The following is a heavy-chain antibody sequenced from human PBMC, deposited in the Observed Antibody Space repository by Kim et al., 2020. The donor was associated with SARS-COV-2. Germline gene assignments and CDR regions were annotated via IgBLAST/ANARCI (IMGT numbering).Heavy chain of an antibody. CDR2: IDPSDSYT. J-gene: IGHJ6*02. CDR1: GYSFTSYW. CDR3: AGQRWIQLWQRYYYYGMDV. Sequence: GESLKISCKGSGYSFTSYWISWVRQMPGKGLEWMGRIDPSDSYTNYSPSFQGHVTISADKSISTAYLQWSSLKASDTAMYYCAGQRWIQLWQRYYYYGMDVWGQGTTVTVSS. D-gene: IGHD5-18*01. V-gene: IGHV5-10-1*01.